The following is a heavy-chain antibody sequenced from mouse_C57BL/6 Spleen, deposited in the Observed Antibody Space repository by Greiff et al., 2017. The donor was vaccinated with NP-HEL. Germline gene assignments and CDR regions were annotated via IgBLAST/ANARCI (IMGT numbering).Heavy chain of an antibody. CDR2: IHPNSGST. Sequence: VQLQQPGAELVKPGASVKLSCKASGYTFTSYWMHWVKQRPGQGLEWIGMIHPNSGSTNYNEKFKSKATLTVDKSSSTAYMQLSSLTSEDSAVYYCARCGSGDAMDYWGKGTSVTVSS. CDR3: ARCGSGDAMDY. J-gene: IGHJ4*01. D-gene: IGHD1-1*01. V-gene: IGHV1-64*01. CDR1: GYTFTSYW.